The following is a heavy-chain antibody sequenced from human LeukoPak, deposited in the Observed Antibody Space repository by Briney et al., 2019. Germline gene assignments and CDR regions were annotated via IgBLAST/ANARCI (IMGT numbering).Heavy chain of an antibody. V-gene: IGHV3-7*05. Sequence: PGGSLRLSCAVSGFTFSDNWMSWVRQAPGKGLEWVANIKVDGSEKNYVDSVKGRFTISRDNAKNSLYLQMNSLRAEDTAVYYCAKYFRADSGNYYRSFDYWGQGTLVTVSS. CDR1: GFTFSDNW. D-gene: IGHD1-26*01. CDR2: IKVDGSEK. CDR3: AKYFRADSGNYYRSFDY. J-gene: IGHJ4*02.